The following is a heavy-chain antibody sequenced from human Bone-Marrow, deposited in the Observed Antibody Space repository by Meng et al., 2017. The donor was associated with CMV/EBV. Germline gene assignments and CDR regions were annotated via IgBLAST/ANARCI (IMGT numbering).Heavy chain of an antibody. CDR3: ASIWPDY. V-gene: IGHV1-18*01. D-gene: IGHD3-10*01. J-gene: IGHJ4*02. Sequence: ASVKVSCKASGGNFSSYAISWVRQAPGQGLEWMGWISAYNGNTNYAQKLQGRVTMTTDTSTSTAYMELRSLRSDDTAVYYCASIWPDYWGQGTLVTVSS. CDR1: GGNFSSYA. CDR2: ISAYNGNT.